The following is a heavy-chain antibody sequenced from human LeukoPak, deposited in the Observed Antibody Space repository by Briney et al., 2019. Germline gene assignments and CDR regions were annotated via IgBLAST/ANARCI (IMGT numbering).Heavy chain of an antibody. D-gene: IGHD5-18*01. CDR3: ARDYVDTAMVPPYYYYGMDV. J-gene: IGHJ6*02. CDR2: IWYDGSNK. Sequence: GGSLRLSCAASGFTFSSYGMHWVRQAPGKGLEWVAVIWYDGSNKYYADSVKGQFTISRDNSKNTLYLQMNSLRAEDTAVYYCARDYVDTAMVPPYYYYGMDVWGQGTTVTVSS. V-gene: IGHV3-33*01. CDR1: GFTFSSYG.